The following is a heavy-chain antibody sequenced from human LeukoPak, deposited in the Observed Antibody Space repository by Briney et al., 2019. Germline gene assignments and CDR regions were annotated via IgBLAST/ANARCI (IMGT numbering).Heavy chain of an antibody. CDR2: IHSGGYAV. CDR3: ARVGSRGDWFDY. V-gene: IGHV3-48*01. J-gene: IGHJ5*01. CDR1: GFTFSTYN. Sequence: GGSLRLSCAASGFTFSTYNMLWVRQTPAMGLEWLFYIHSGGYAVHYAYSVKDRFTFSGDNAKNSLYLQMNSLRVEDTGVYYCARVGSRGDWFDYWGQGTRVTVSS. D-gene: IGHD1-26*01.